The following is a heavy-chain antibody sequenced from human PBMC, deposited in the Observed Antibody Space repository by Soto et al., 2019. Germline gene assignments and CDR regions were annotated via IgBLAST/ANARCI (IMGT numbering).Heavy chain of an antibody. CDR3: ATLMTTVAYSFDY. D-gene: IGHD4-17*01. Sequence: EVQLLESGGGLVQPGGSLRLSCAASGFTFSSYAMSWVRQAPGKGLEWVSAISGSGGSTYYADSVKGRFTISRDNSKNPVYLPMNGLRAEDTAVYYCATLMTTVAYSFDYWGQGTLVTVSS. J-gene: IGHJ4*02. CDR2: ISGSGGST. V-gene: IGHV3-23*01. CDR1: GFTFSSYA.